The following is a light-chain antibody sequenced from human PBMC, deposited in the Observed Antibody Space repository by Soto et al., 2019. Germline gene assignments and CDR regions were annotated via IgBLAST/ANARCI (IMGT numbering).Light chain of an antibody. Sequence: TVLTQSPATLSLSPGERATLSCRASQSVSRYYLSWYQQKPGQAPRLLIYGASTRATGIPARFSGSGSGTDFTLTITSLQLEDFAVYYCQQALSFGGGTRVEIK. CDR1: QSVSRYY. CDR3: QQALS. V-gene: IGKV3D-7*01. J-gene: IGKJ4*01. CDR2: GAS.